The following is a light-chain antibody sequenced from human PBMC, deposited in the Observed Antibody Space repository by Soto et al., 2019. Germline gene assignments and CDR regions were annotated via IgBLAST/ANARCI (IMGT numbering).Light chain of an antibody. V-gene: IGLV2-8*01. J-gene: IGLJ1*01. CDR1: SNVVGGYDF. Sequence: QSVLTQPPSASGSPGQSVTISCTGTSNVVGGYDFVSWYQQHPGRAPKLIIVEVNKWPSGVPDRFSASKSGNTASLTVSGLQAEDEADYYCRSYAGDNTYVFGPGTKVTVL. CDR3: RSYAGDNTYV. CDR2: EVN.